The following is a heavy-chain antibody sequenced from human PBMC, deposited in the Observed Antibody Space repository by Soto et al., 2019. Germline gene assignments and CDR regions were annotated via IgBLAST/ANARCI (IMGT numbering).Heavy chain of an antibody. CDR1: GGTISTYY. D-gene: IGHD3-22*01. J-gene: IGHJ4*02. CDR2: VYYSGST. Sequence: SETLSLTCTVSGGTISTYYWSLIRQPPGKGLEWIGYVYYSGSTNYNPSLKSRVTISVDTSKNQFSLKVSSVTAADTAVYYCARRYYYDRSGSYYFEYWGQGTLVTVSS. CDR3: ARRYYYDRSGSYYFEY. V-gene: IGHV4-59*01.